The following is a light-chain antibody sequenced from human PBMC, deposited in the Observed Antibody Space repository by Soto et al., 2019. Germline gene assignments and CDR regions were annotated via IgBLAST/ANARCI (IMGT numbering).Light chain of an antibody. CDR2: EVS. CDR3: NSYGGNNLI. V-gene: IGLV2-8*01. J-gene: IGLJ2*01. CDR1: SGDVGGYNY. Sequence: QSALTQPPSASGSPGQSVTISCTGTSGDVGGYNYVSWYQQHPGKAPKLMIYEVSKRPSGVPDRVSGSKSGNTASLTVSGLQAEDEADYYCNSYGGNNLIFGGGTKVTVL.